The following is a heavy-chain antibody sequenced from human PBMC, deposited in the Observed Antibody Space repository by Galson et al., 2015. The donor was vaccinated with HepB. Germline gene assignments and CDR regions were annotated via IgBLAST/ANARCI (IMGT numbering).Heavy chain of an antibody. CDR3: ARGPPIAAAGTFWFDP. CDR1: GYTFTSYY. V-gene: IGHV1-46*03. J-gene: IGHJ5*02. CDR2: INPSGGST. Sequence: SVKVSCKASGYTFTSYYMHWVRQAPGQGLEWMGIINPSGGSTSYAQKFQGRVTMTRDTSTSTVYIELSSLRSEDTAVYYCARGPPIAAAGTFWFDPWGQGTLVTVSS. D-gene: IGHD6-13*01.